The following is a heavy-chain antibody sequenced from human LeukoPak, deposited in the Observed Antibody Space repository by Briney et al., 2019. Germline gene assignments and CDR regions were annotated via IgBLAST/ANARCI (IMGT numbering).Heavy chain of an antibody. CDR3: ARDRRGYGGYDMN. D-gene: IGHD5-12*01. V-gene: IGHV1-2*06. CDR1: GYTFNGYY. CDR2: INPNSGGT. Sequence: GASVKVPCKASGYTFNGYYMQWVRQAPGQGLEWLGRINPNSGGTESPQKFQGRITMTINTSTRTAYMELSSLRFDDTAVYYCARDRRGYGGYDMNWGQGTLVTVSS. J-gene: IGHJ4*02.